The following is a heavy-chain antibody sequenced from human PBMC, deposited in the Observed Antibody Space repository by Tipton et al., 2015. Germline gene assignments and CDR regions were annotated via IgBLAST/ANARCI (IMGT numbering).Heavy chain of an antibody. D-gene: IGHD4-23*01. CDR1: GFTFSSYS. Sequence: GSLRLSCAASGFTFSSYSMNWVRQAPGKGLEWVSYISSSSRTMYYADSVKGRFTISRDNAKNSLYLQMNSLRDEDTAMYYCAPDYGGNSGGVYWGQGTLVTVSS. V-gene: IGHV3-48*02. CDR3: APDYGGNSGGVY. CDR2: ISSSSRTM. J-gene: IGHJ4*02.